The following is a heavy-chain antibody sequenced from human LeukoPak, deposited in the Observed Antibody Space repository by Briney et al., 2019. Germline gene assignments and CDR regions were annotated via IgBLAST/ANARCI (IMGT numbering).Heavy chain of an antibody. CDR2: INPSGDST. CDR1: GFTFTSNH. D-gene: IGHD1-26*01. CDR3: ARWELLNYFDY. Sequence: ASVKVSCKASGFTFTSNHIHCVRQAPGQGLEWMGVINPSGDSTSYAQKLQGRVTMTTDTSTSTAYMELRSLRSDDTAVYYCARWELLNYFDYWGQGTLVTVSS. V-gene: IGHV1-46*01. J-gene: IGHJ4*02.